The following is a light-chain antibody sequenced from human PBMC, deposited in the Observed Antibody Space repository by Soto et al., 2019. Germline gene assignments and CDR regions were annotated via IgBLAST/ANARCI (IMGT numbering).Light chain of an antibody. V-gene: IGKV1-39*01. Sequence: DFQMTQSPSSLSASVGDRVTITCRASQSISTYLNWYQQKPGKAPRLLIYAASNLQSGVPSRFSGSGSGTDFTLTISSLHPEDFATYYCQKTYTFGQGTKLEI. CDR3: QKTYT. J-gene: IGKJ2*01. CDR1: QSISTY. CDR2: AAS.